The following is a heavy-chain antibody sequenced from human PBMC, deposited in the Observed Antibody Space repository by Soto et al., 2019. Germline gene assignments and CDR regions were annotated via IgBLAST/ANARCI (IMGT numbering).Heavy chain of an antibody. D-gene: IGHD2-15*01. CDR1: GYTFTSYG. Sequence: GASVKVSCKASGYTFTSYGISWVRQAPGQGLEWMGWISAYNGDTNYAQKLQGRVTMTTDTSTSTAYMELRSLRSDDTAVYYCATSRVVVVVAATLDGSDYYGMDVWGQGTSVTVSS. J-gene: IGHJ6*02. CDR2: ISAYNGDT. V-gene: IGHV1-18*01. CDR3: ATSRVVVVVAATLDGSDYYGMDV.